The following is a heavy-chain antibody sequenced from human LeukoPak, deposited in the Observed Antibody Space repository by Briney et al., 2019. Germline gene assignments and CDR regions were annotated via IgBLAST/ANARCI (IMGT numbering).Heavy chain of an antibody. J-gene: IGHJ4*02. Sequence: ASVKVSCKASGYTFTNHYVHWVRQAPGQGLEWMGIINPLSGSTTYAQKFQGRVTMTRDTSTSTVYVQLNSLTSGDTAVYFCARDPTGYYYFDYWGQGTLVTVSS. CDR3: ARDPTGYYYFDY. CDR1: GYTFTNHY. D-gene: IGHD3-9*01. CDR2: INPLSGST. V-gene: IGHV1-46*01.